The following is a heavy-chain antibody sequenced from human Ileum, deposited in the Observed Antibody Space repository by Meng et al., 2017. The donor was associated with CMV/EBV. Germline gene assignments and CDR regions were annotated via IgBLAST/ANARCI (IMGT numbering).Heavy chain of an antibody. CDR3: ARDPLRYCSSTSCHYFEY. CDR1: GFTFTSYA. V-gene: IGHV3-30*04. D-gene: IGHD2-2*01. Sequence: GESLKISCAAAGFTFTSYAMHWVRQAPGKGLEWVAVISYDGSYKYYADSVKGRFTISRDNSKNTLYLQMNSLRAEDTAVYYCARDPLRYCSSTSCHYFEYWGHGTRVTGSS. J-gene: IGHJ4*01. CDR2: ISYDGSYK.